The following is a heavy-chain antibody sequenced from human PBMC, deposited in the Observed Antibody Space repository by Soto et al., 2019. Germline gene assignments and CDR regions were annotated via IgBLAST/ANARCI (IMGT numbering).Heavy chain of an antibody. CDR1: GGTFSIYA. CDR3: ARVKEWERHYYYYGMDV. CDR2: IIPIFGTA. V-gene: IGHV1-69*13. D-gene: IGHD1-26*01. Sequence: ASLKVSCKASGGTFSIYAISWVRQAPGQGLEWMGGIIPIFGTANYAQKFQGRVTITADESTSTAYMELSSLRSEDTAVYYCARVKEWERHYYYYGMDVWGQGTTVTVSS. J-gene: IGHJ6*02.